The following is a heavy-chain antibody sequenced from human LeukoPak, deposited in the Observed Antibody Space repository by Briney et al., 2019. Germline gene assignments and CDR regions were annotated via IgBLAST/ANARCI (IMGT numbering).Heavy chain of an antibody. CDR2: ISSSSSYI. CDR3: ARDAIGDYDILTGYGDY. D-gene: IGHD3-9*01. Sequence: GGSLRLSCAASGFTFSSYSMNWVRQAPGKGLEWGASISSSSSYIYYADSVKGRFTISRDNAKNSLYLQMNSLRAEDTAVYYCARDAIGDYDILTGYGDYWGQGTLVTVSS. J-gene: IGHJ4*02. V-gene: IGHV3-21*01. CDR1: GFTFSSYS.